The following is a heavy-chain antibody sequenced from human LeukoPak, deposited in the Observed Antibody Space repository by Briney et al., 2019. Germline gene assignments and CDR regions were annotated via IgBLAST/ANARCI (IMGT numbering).Heavy chain of an antibody. J-gene: IGHJ4*02. V-gene: IGHV4-59*01. CDR3: AAKGIAARTMPDY. Sequence: SETLSLTCTVSGGSISSYYWSWIRQPPGKGLEWIGYIYYSGSTNYNPSLKSRVTISVDTSKNQFSLKLSSVTAADTAVYYCAAKGIAARTMPDYWGQGTLVTVSS. D-gene: IGHD6-6*01. CDR2: IYYSGST. CDR1: GGSISSYY.